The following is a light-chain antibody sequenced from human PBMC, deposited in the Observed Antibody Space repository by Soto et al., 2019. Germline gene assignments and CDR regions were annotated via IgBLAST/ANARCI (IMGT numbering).Light chain of an antibody. CDR1: QDISTY. CDR3: QKYDNAPLT. J-gene: IGKJ4*01. V-gene: IGKV1-27*01. Sequence: DIPMTQAPSSLSASVGDRVTITCRARQDISTYLAWYQQKPGKVPKLPISAAYTLQSGVPPRFSGSGSGTDFTLTISSLQPEDVATYYCQKYDNAPLTFGGGTKVEIK. CDR2: AAY.